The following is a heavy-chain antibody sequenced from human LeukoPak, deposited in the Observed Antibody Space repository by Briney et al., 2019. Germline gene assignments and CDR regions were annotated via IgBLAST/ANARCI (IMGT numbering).Heavy chain of an antibody. J-gene: IGHJ4*02. CDR2: ISAYNGNT. CDR1: GYTFTSYG. Sequence: ASVKVSCKASGYTFTSYGISWVRQAPGQGLEWMGWISAYNGNTKYAQKLQGRVTMTTDTSTSTAYMELRSLRSDDTAVYYCARSFYDSSGPQLDYWGQGTLVTVSS. CDR3: ARSFYDSSGPQLDY. V-gene: IGHV1-18*01. D-gene: IGHD3-22*01.